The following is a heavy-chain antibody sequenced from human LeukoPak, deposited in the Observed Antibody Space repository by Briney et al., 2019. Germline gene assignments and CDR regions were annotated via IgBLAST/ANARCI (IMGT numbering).Heavy chain of an antibody. V-gene: IGHV3-21*01. CDR1: GFTSSSYG. Sequence: GGSLRLSCVASGFTSSSYGMNWVRQAPGKGLEGVSSFSGRGRYISYADCLKGRFTISRDNAKNSLYLQMNSLRGEDTAVYYCARDSGGGMGDYWGQGTLVTVSS. D-gene: IGHD3-10*01. J-gene: IGHJ4*02. CDR2: FSGRGRYI. CDR3: ARDSGGGMGDY.